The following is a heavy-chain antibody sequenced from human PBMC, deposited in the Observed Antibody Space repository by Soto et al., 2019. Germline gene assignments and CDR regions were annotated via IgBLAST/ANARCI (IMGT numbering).Heavy chain of an antibody. V-gene: IGHV3-23*01. D-gene: IGHD3-16*01. CDR3: AKDRRAGGNSAFCFDF. Sequence: GSLRLSCAASGFKFSNYAMSWVRQAPGKGLEWVSLISATGGGTYYADSVKGRFTISRDNSHNTLYLQVHSLTAEDTAVYYCAKDRRAGGNSAFCFDFWGQGAQVTVSS. J-gene: IGHJ5*01. CDR2: ISATGGGT. CDR1: GFKFSNYA.